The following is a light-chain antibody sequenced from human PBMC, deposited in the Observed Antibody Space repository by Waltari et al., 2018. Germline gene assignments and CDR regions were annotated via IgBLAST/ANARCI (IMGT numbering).Light chain of an antibody. CDR1: RPDVGVSTL. V-gene: IGLV2-23*01. Sequence: QSALPQPAPVSGSPGQSLTLPCTAPRPDVGVSTLVPWYQHHPGKAPKLMVYEGSKRPSGVSNRFSGSKSGNTASLTISGLQAEDEADYYCCSYAGSSTVVFGGGTKLTVL. CDR3: CSYAGSSTVV. CDR2: EGS. J-gene: IGLJ2*01.